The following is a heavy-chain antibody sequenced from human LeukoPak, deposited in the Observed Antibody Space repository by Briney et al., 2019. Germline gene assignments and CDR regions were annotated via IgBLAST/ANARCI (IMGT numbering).Heavy chain of an antibody. Sequence: SETLSLTCAVYGGSFSGYYWSWIRQPPGKGLEWIGEINHSGSTNYNPSLKSRVTISVDTSKNQFSLKLSSVTAADTAVYYCARPPYYYDSSGQDRGQGTLVTVSS. D-gene: IGHD3-22*01. CDR3: ARPPYYYDSSGQD. V-gene: IGHV4-34*01. J-gene: IGHJ4*02. CDR1: GGSFSGYY. CDR2: INHSGST.